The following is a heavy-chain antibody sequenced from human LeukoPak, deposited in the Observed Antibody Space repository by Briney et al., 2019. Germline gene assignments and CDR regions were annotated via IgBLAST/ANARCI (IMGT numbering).Heavy chain of an antibody. J-gene: IGHJ4*02. V-gene: IGHV3-7*03. CDR3: ARGGIAMAGSMSLMD. Sequence: GGSLRLSCAASGFTLSTFWMSWVRQAPGKGLERVANIKQDGSEKYYVDSVKGRFTISRDNAKNSLYLQMNSLRAEDTAVYYCARGGIAMAGSMSLMDWGQGTLVTVSS. CDR1: GFTLSTFW. D-gene: IGHD6-19*01. CDR2: IKQDGSEK.